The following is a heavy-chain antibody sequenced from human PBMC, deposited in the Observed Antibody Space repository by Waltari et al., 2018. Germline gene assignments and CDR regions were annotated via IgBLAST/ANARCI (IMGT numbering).Heavy chain of an antibody. D-gene: IGHD5-18*01. J-gene: IGHJ4*02. V-gene: IGHV4-59*11. Sequence: QVQLQESGPGLVKPSETLSLTCTVSGGSISSHYWSWIRQPPGKGLEWIGYIYYSGSTNYNPALKRRVTISVDTSKNQFSLKLSSVTAADTAVYYCARGEGYSYDHYFDYWGQGTLVTVSS. CDR3: ARGEGYSYDHYFDY. CDR1: GGSISSHY. CDR2: IYYSGST.